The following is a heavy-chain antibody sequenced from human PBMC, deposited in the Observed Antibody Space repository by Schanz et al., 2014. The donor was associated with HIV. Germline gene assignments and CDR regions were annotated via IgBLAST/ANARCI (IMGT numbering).Heavy chain of an antibody. CDR2: IIPIFGTT. D-gene: IGHD5-18*01. CDR1: GGTFSSYV. J-gene: IGHJ3*02. V-gene: IGHV1-69*01. Sequence: QVQLVQSGAEVKKPGSSVKVSCKASGGTFSSYVISWVRQAPGQGLEWMGGIIPIFGTTNYAQKFQGRVTITADESTSTAYMELSSLRSEDTAVYYCASGRFDTVIWWGDAFLIWGRGTMVTVS. CDR3: ASGRFDTVIWWGDAFLI.